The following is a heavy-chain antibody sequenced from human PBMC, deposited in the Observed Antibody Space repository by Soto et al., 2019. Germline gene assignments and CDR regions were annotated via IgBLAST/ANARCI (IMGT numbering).Heavy chain of an antibody. CDR1: EFTFSNYA. V-gene: IGHV3-23*01. D-gene: IGHD3-22*01. J-gene: IGHJ4*02. CDR3: AENPGYYYYTTGYHCDY. CDR2: ISYGGGTT. Sequence: EVQLLESGGGLVQPGGSLRLSCAASEFTFSNYAMSWVRQAPGKGLEWVSAISYGGGTTYYADSVKGRFTISRDNCKNTLYLQIQSLRAEDSVVYYCAENPGYYYYTTGYHCDYRGQGTLVTVSS.